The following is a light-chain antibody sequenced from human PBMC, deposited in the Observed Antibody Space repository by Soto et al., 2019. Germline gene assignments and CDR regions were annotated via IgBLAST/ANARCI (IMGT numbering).Light chain of an antibody. J-gene: IGLJ1*01. CDR1: SSDVGSYNL. Sequence: QSALTQPASVSGSPGQSITISCTGTSSDVGSYNLVSWYQKHPGKAPKLMIYEGNKRPSGVSNRFSGSKSGNTASLAISGLRSEDEADYYCVSWDDSLSGLVFGTGTKVTVL. CDR2: EGN. CDR3: VSWDDSLSGLV. V-gene: IGLV2-14*02.